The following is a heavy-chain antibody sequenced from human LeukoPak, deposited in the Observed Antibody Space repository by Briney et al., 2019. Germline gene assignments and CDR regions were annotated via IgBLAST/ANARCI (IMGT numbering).Heavy chain of an antibody. Sequence: SETLSLTCTVSGGSISSSNYYWGWIRQPPGKGLEWIGYIYYSGSTYYNPSLKSRVTISVDTSKNQFSLKLSSVTAADTAVYYCARAPPQGVPAAIYYFDYWGQGTLVTVSS. V-gene: IGHV4-30-4*08. CDR2: IYYSGST. D-gene: IGHD2-2*01. CDR1: GGSISSSNYY. J-gene: IGHJ4*02. CDR3: ARAPPQGVPAAIYYFDY.